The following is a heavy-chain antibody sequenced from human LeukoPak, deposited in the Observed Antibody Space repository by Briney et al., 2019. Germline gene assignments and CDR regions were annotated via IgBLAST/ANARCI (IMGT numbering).Heavy chain of an antibody. CDR2: IHPSGTL. Sequence: SQTLSLTCTVSGASFSSGDQYWNWIRQSPGRGLEWIGGIHPSGTLYNNPSLESRVTISIDTSKSQFSLNLNSVTAADTAVYFCSRGLDSRKLGYWGQGTLVTVSS. V-gene: IGHV4-31*03. CDR1: GASFSSGDQY. CDR3: SRGLDSRKLGY. D-gene: IGHD3-22*01. J-gene: IGHJ4*02.